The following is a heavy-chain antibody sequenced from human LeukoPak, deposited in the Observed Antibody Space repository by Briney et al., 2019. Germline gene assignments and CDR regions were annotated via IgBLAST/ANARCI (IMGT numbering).Heavy chain of an antibody. Sequence: ASVKVSCNASGYIFTSFGISWVRQAPGQGLEWMGWISAYNGNTNYAQKLQGRVTMTTDTSTSTAYMELRSLRSDDTAVYYCARGTKYSSSWYGFDYWGQGTLVTVSS. CDR1: GYIFTSFG. J-gene: IGHJ4*02. V-gene: IGHV1-18*01. CDR3: ARGTKYSSSWYGFDY. CDR2: ISAYNGNT. D-gene: IGHD6-13*01.